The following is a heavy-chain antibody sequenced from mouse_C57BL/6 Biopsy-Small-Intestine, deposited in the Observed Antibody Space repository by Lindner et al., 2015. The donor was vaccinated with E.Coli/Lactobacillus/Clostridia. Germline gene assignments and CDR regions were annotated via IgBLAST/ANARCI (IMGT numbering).Heavy chain of an antibody. Sequence: VQLQESGPGLVAPSQSLSITCTISGFSLTSYGVHWVRQPPGKGLEWLVVIWSDGSTTYNSALKSRLSISKDNSKSQVFLKVNSLQADDTAMYYCARDRGSYAMDYWGQGTSVTVSS. CDR3: ARDRGSYAMDY. J-gene: IGHJ4*01. CDR1: GFSLTSYG. V-gene: IGHV2-6-1*01. CDR2: IWSDGST.